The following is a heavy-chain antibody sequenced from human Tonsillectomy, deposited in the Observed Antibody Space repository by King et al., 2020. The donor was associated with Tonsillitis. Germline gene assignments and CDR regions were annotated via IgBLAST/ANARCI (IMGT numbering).Heavy chain of an antibody. J-gene: IGHJ5*01. D-gene: IGHD2-15*01. Sequence: QLQESGPGLVKPSQTLSLTCTVSGCSISGGAFFWTWLLQHPGEDLEGIGYIYYSGKTYHNPSPWCRLTISVATSKNQFSLKLSSVTAADTAVYYCGRYEGGVFDSWGQGTLVTVSS. CDR3: GRYEGGVFDS. CDR2: IYYSGKT. CDR1: GCSISGGAFF. V-gene: IGHV4-31*03.